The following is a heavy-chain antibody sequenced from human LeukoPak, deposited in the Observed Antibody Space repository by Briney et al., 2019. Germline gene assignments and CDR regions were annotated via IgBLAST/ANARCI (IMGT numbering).Heavy chain of an antibody. D-gene: IGHD3-16*02. J-gene: IGHJ4*02. CDR2: INPNRGGT. CDR3: ARQGNGELSDWFDY. Sequence: GASVKVSCKASGYTFTGYYMHWVRQAPGQGLEWIGWINPNRGGTNYAQKFQGRVTMTRDTSISTAYMELSSLRSDDTAVYYCARQGNGELSDWFDYWGQGTLVTVSS. CDR1: GYTFTGYY. V-gene: IGHV1-2*02.